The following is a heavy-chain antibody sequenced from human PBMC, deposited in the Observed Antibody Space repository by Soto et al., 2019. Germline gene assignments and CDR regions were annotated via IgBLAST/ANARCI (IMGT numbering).Heavy chain of an antibody. V-gene: IGHV4-39*02. J-gene: IGHJ5*02. D-gene: IGHD1-7*01. CDR3: ARDGGNYKGNWFDP. Sequence: SETLSLTCTVSGGSISSSSYYWGWIRQPPGKGLEWIGSIYYSGSTYYNPSLKSRVTISVDTSKNQFSLKLSSVTAADTAVYYCARDGGNYKGNWFDPWGQGTLVTVSS. CDR1: GGSISSSSYY. CDR2: IYYSGST.